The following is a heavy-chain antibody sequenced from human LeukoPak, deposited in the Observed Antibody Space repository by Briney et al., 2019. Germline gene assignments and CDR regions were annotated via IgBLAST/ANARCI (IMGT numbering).Heavy chain of an antibody. CDR2: IYHSGSP. CDR1: GGSISSGSYS. CDR3: ARYSGYDFASFDY. V-gene: IGHV4-30-2*01. Sequence: PSQTQSLTCAVSGGSISSGSYSWSWIRQPPGKGLEWIGYIYHSGSPYSTPSLKSRVTISADRSKTQFSLKLTSVTAAITAVYYCARYSGYDFASFDYWGQGTLVTVSS. J-gene: IGHJ4*02. D-gene: IGHD5-12*01.